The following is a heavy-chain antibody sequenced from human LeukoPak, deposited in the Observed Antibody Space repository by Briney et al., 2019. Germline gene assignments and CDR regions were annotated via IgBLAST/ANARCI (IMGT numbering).Heavy chain of an antibody. CDR2: IKQDGSEK. CDR1: GFTFSSYW. Sequence: GGSLRLSCAASGFTFSSYWMSWVRQAPGKGLEWVANIKQDGSEKYYVDSVKGRFTISRDNAKNSLYLQMNSLRAEDTAVYYCARDRSQGYYDFWSGYSGDYYFDDWGQGTLVTVSS. V-gene: IGHV3-7*01. CDR3: ARDRSQGYYDFWSGYSGDYYFDD. J-gene: IGHJ4*02. D-gene: IGHD3-3*01.